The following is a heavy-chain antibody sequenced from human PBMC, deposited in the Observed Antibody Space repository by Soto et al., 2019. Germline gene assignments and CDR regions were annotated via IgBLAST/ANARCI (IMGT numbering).Heavy chain of an antibody. V-gene: IGHV3-30-3*01. CDR3: TRQWGNFHWSYFDS. CDR2: ISSDGNNE. D-gene: IGHD3-16*01. CDR1: GFTFSSYA. Sequence: QVQLVESGGGVVQPGRSLRLSCAASGFTFSSYAIHWVRQAPGKGLEWVAVISSDGNNEFYADSVQGRFTISRDNSQNTLFLQMNTVRAEDTAVYYCTRQWGNFHWSYFDSWGQGSLVTVSS. J-gene: IGHJ4*02.